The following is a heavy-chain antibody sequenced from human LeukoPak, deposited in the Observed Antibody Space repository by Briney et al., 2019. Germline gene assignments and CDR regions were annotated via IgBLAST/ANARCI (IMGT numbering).Heavy chain of an antibody. CDR1: GFTFSSYW. CDR3: ATCSYFYGMNV. Sequence: PGGSLRLSCAASGFTFSSYWMSWVRQAPGKGLEWVANIKQDGSEKYYVDSVKGRFTISRDNAKNSLYLQMNSLRAEDTAIYYCATCSYFYGMNVWGLGTTVTVSS. CDR2: IKQDGSEK. J-gene: IGHJ6*02. V-gene: IGHV3-7*01.